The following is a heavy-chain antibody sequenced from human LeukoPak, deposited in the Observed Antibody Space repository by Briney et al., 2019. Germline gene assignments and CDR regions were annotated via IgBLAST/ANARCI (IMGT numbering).Heavy chain of an antibody. D-gene: IGHD4-17*01. V-gene: IGHV1-18*01. J-gene: IGHJ4*02. CDR2: ISAYNGNT. CDR3: ATAYGDYALN. Sequence: ASVNASCKPSGYAFTSYGIRWVRQAPGQRLKWMGWISAYNGNTNYAQKLQGRVTMTTDTSTSTAYMELRSLRSDDTAVYYCATAYGDYALNWGQGTLATVPS. CDR1: GYAFTSYG.